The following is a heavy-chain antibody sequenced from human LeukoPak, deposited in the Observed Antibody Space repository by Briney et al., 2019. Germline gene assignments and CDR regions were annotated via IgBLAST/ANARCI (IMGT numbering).Heavy chain of an antibody. CDR1: GFTFSSYS. CDR3: ARDNTYYYDTSGYCDL. D-gene: IGHD3-22*01. J-gene: IGHJ4*02. CDR2: INQEGSEK. V-gene: IGHV3-7*01. Sequence: PGGSLRLSCAASGFTFSSYSMNWVRQAPGKGLEWVANINQEGSEKYYVDSVEGRLTISRDNAENSLYLQMNNLRADDTAVYYCARDNTYYYDTSGYCDLWGQGTLVTVSS.